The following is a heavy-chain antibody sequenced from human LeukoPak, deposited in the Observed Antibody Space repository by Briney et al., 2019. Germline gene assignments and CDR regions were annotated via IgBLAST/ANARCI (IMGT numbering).Heavy chain of an antibody. CDR2: ISSSSSTI. CDR3: AREGTYYDFWSGYFHYYYYMDV. CDR1: GFTFSSYS. Sequence: HPGGSLRLSCAASGFTFSSYSMNWVRQAPGKGLEWVSYISSSSSTIYYADSVKGRFTISRDNAKNSLYLQMNSLRAEDTAVYYCAREGTYYDFWSGYFHYYYYMDVWGKGTTVTVSS. J-gene: IGHJ6*03. D-gene: IGHD3-3*01. V-gene: IGHV3-48*01.